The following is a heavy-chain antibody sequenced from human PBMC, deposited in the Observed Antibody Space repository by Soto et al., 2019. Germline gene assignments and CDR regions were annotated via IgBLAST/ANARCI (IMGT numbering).Heavy chain of an antibody. Sequence: QVQLQESGPGLVKPSQTLSLTCTVSGGSISSGDYYWSWIRQHPGKGLEWIGYIYYSGSTYYNPSIKSPVTXAXDXXKNQFALKLSSVTAADTAVYSCARWWRRSRQGFDPWGQGTLVNVSS. D-gene: IGHD2-15*01. CDR1: GGSISSGDYY. J-gene: IGHJ5*02. CDR2: IYYSGST. V-gene: IGHV4-31*01. CDR3: ARWWRRSRQGFDP.